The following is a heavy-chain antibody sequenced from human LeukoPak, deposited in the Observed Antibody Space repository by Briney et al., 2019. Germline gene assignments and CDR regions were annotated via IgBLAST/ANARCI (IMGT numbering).Heavy chain of an antibody. Sequence: SGGSLRLSCAASGFTFSSYGMHWVRQAPGKGLEWVAVISYDGSNKYYADSVKGRFTISRDNSKNTLYLQMNSLRAEDTAVYYCAKEEDSSSWYYFDYWGQGTLVTVSS. CDR2: ISYDGSNK. V-gene: IGHV3-30*18. J-gene: IGHJ4*02. D-gene: IGHD6-13*01. CDR1: GFTFSSYG. CDR3: AKEEDSSSWYYFDY.